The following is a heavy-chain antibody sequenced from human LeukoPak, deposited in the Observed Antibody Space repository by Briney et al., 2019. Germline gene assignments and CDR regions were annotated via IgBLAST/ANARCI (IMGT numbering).Heavy chain of an antibody. CDR3: AKDVSSGWYWYFDL. CDR1: GFTFSSYS. CDR2: ISSSSSTI. V-gene: IGHV3-48*01. J-gene: IGHJ2*01. D-gene: IGHD6-19*01. Sequence: PGGSLRLSCAASGFTFSSYSMNWVRQAPGKGLEWVSYISSSSSTIYYADSVKGRFTISRDNSKNTLYLQMNSLRAEDTAVYYCAKDVSSGWYWYFDLWGRGTLVTVSS.